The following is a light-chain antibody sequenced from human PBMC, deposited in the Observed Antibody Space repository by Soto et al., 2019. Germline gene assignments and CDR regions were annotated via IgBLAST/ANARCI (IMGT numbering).Light chain of an antibody. Sequence: DIQMTQSPSTLSASVGDRVTITCRASQSISSWLAWYQQKPGRDPKILIYKASSFESGVPSRFSGSGSGTEFTLTISSLQPDDFATDYCQQDNSYPTFGGGTKVEIK. CDR3: QQDNSYPT. V-gene: IGKV1-5*03. J-gene: IGKJ4*01. CDR2: KAS. CDR1: QSISSW.